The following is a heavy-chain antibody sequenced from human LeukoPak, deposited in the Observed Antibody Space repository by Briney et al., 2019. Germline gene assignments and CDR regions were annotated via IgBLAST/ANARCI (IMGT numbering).Heavy chain of an antibody. D-gene: IGHD3-3*01. CDR3: ARGDYYDFWSGYSSLYFDY. J-gene: IGHJ4*02. CDR2: IYYTGDT. V-gene: IGHV4-39*07. Sequence: SETLSLTCTASGGSVSTSSYYWGWIRQPPGKGLEWIGRIYYTGDTSYTPSLKSRVTISVDTSKNQFFLKLNSVTAADTAVYYCARGDYYDFWSGYSSLYFDYWGQGTLVTVSS. CDR1: GGSVSTSSYY.